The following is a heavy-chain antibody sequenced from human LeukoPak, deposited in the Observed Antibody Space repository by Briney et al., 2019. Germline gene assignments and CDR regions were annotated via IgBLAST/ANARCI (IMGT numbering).Heavy chain of an antibody. CDR3: STLVGGTTSGLHY. CDR2: IRSKANSYAT. J-gene: IGHJ4*02. Sequence: GGSLKLSCAASGFTFSGSVMHWVRQASGKGLEWVGLIRSKANSYATVYAASVKGRFTISRDDSKNTAYLQMNSLKTEDTAVFDCSTLVGGTTSGLHYWGQGTLVTVSS. V-gene: IGHV3-73*01. D-gene: IGHD1-26*01. CDR1: GFTFSGSV.